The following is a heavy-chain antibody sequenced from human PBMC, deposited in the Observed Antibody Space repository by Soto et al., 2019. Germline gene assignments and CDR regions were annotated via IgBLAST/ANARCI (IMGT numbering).Heavy chain of an antibody. CDR2: IFYSGST. J-gene: IGHJ6*03. V-gene: IGHV4-39*01. Sequence: QLQLQESGPGLVKPSETLSLTCSVSGGSISSSSQYWDWIRQPPGKGLEWIGSIFYSGSTYYNPSLKSRVTISVDTSKNEFSMKLSSVTAADTAVYYCARHRRYVDYPYYFYYMDVWGKGTTVTVSS. CDR3: ARHRRYVDYPYYFYYMDV. CDR1: GGSISSSSQY. D-gene: IGHD4-17*01.